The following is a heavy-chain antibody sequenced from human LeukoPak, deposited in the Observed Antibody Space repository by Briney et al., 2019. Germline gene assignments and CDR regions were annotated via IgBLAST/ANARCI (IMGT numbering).Heavy chain of an antibody. J-gene: IGHJ5*02. CDR2: IYTSGST. CDR1: GGSISSGSYY. CDR3: ARGLNDILTGYFGWFDP. V-gene: IGHV4-61*02. Sequence: PSQTLSLTCTVSGGSISSGSYYWSWIRQPAGKGLEWIGRIYTSGSTNYNPSLKSRVTISVDTSKNQFSLKLSSVTAADTAVYYCARGLNDILTGYFGWFDPWGQGTLVTVSS. D-gene: IGHD3-9*01.